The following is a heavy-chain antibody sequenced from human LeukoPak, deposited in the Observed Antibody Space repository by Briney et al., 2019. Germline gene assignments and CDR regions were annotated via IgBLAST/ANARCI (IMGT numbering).Heavy chain of an antibody. D-gene: IGHD6-19*01. CDR2: MNPNTGDA. J-gene: IGHJ3*01. CDR3: WLGGADWGDAFDF. CDR1: VYIFSNYD. V-gene: IGHV1-8*02. Sequence: ASVKVSCKASVYIFSNYDINWVRQATGQGLEWMGRMNPNTGDAAYARNFQGRVTMTRDTSISTAYMELSSLRSEDTAVDYCWLGGADWGDAFDFWGQGTVVTVSS.